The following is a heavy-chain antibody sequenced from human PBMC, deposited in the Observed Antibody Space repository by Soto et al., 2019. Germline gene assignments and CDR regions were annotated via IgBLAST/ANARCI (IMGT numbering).Heavy chain of an antibody. Sequence: GGSLRLSCAASGFTFSSYPMSWVRQAPGKGLEWVSAISGSGGSTYYADSVKGRFSISRDNAKNTLYLQMNSLRAEDTAVYYCAKDLATVYSGYDQQVSYYYHGMDVWGQGTTVTVSS. CDR3: AKDLATVYSGYDQQVSYYYHGMDV. D-gene: IGHD5-12*01. CDR1: GFTFSSYP. V-gene: IGHV3-23*01. CDR2: ISGSGGST. J-gene: IGHJ6*02.